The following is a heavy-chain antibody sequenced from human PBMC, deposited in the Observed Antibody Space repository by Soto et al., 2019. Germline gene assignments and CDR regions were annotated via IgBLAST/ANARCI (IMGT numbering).Heavy chain of an antibody. Sequence: SGGSLRLSCAASGFTFSSYGMHWVRQAPGKGLEWVAFISYDGSNKYYADSVKGRFTISRDNSKNTLYLQMNSLRAEDTAVYYCAKEAGKIRGPLFDYWGQGT. CDR2: ISYDGSNK. CDR1: GFTFSSYG. J-gene: IGHJ4*02. D-gene: IGHD3-16*01. V-gene: IGHV3-30*18. CDR3: AKEAGKIRGPLFDY.